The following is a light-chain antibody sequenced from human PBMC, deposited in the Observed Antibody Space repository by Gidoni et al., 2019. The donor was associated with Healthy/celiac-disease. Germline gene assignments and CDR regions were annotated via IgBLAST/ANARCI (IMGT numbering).Light chain of an antibody. CDR2: GAS. CDR3: QQYNNWFRT. V-gene: IGKV3-15*01. CDR1: QSVSSN. Sequence: TVVTQPPATLSVSPGERATLSCRASQSVSSNLAWYQQKPGQAPRLLIYGASTRATGIPARFSGSGSGTEFTLTISSLQSEDFAVYYCQQYNNWFRTFGEGTKVEIK. J-gene: IGKJ4*02.